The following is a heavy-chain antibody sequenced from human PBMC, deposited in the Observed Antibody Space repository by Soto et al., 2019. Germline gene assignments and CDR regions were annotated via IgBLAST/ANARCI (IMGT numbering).Heavy chain of an antibody. V-gene: IGHV4-38-2*01. J-gene: IGHJ3*01. CDR2: IFHGGNT. CDR3: ARARWYDAFDV. Sequence: SETLSLTCAVSGFLISSGNYWGWIRKPPGKGLEWIGSIFHGGNTYYNPSLKSRVTISVDMSKNQFSLKLNSVTAADTAVYYCARARWYDAFDVWGQGTVVTVSS. D-gene: IGHD2-15*01. CDR1: GFLISSGNY.